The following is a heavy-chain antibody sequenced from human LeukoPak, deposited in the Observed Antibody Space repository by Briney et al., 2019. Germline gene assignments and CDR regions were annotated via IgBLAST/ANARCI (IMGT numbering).Heavy chain of an antibody. CDR1: GGSFSGYY. V-gene: IGHV4-34*01. J-gene: IGHJ4*02. CDR2: INHSGST. CDR3: ARRPKTGARGTNTRKIFDY. Sequence: SETLSLTCAVYGGSFSGYYWSWIRQPPGKGLEWIGEINHSGSTNYNPSLKSRVTISVDTSKNQFSLKLSSVTAADTAVYYCARRPKTGARGTNTRKIFDYWGQGTLVTVSS. D-gene: IGHD1-14*01.